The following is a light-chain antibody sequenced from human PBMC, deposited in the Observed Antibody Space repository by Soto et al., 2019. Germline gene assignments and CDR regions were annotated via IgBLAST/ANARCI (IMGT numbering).Light chain of an antibody. V-gene: IGLV2-14*01. CDR2: EGT. CDR1: GNDVGGYKY. CDR3: SSYTTSSTRV. Sequence: QSVLTQPTSVSGSPGQSITISCTGTGNDVGGYKYVSWYQHHPGKAPKLIIYEGTERPSGVSHRFSGSKSANTASLTISGLQAEDEADYYCSSYTTSSTRVFGGGTKVTVL. J-gene: IGLJ3*02.